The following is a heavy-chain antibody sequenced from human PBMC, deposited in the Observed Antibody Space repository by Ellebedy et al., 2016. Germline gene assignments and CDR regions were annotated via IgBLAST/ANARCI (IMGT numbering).Heavy chain of an antibody. V-gene: IGHV5-51*01. CDR2: MYPRDSDI. Sequence: GGSLRLSXKASGYSFSNYWIGWVRQMPGKGLEWMGVMYPRDSDIRYSPSFQGHVTISADTSISTAYLQWTSLKASDSAMYYCATYGGLDVWGKGTTVTVSS. CDR1: GYSFSNYW. D-gene: IGHD2-21*01. CDR3: ATYGGLDV. J-gene: IGHJ6*04.